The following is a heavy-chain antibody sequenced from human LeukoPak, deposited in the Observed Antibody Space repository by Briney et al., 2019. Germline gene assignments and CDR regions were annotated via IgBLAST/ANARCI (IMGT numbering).Heavy chain of an antibody. CDR1: GFTFSSYE. Sequence: GGPLRLSCAASGFTFSSYEMNWVRQAPGKGLEWVSYISSSGSTIYYADSVKGRFTISRDNAKNSLYLQMNSLRAEDTAVYYCARESRTGIHSGYWGQGTLVTVSS. CDR3: ARESRTGIHSGY. CDR2: ISSSGSTI. D-gene: IGHD3/OR15-3a*01. J-gene: IGHJ4*02. V-gene: IGHV3-48*03.